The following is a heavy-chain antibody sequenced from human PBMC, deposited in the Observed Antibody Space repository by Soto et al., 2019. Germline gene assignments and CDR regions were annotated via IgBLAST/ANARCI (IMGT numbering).Heavy chain of an antibody. J-gene: IGHJ4*02. CDR2: ISGSGGST. CDR3: AKDKRYYYGSGTSQTFDY. D-gene: IGHD3-10*01. CDR1: GFTFSSYA. Sequence: PGGSLRLSCAASGFTFSSYAMSWVRQAPGKGLEWVSAISGSGGSTYYADSVKGRFTISRDNSKNTLYLQMNSLRAEDTAVYYCAKDKRYYYGSGTSQTFDYWGQGTLVTVSS. V-gene: IGHV3-23*01.